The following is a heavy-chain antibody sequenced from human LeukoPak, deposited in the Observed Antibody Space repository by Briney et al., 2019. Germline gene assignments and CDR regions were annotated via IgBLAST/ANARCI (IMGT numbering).Heavy chain of an antibody. CDR2: ISGYNGNT. CDR3: ARVETMVRGGYDYYYYGMDV. CDR1: GYTFTNYG. Sequence: ASVKVSCKASGYTFTNYGISWVRQAPGQGLEWMGWISGYNGNTNYAQKVQGRVTMTTDTSTSTAYMELRSLRSDDTAVYHCARVETMVRGGYDYYYYGMDVWGKGTTVTVSA. V-gene: IGHV1-18*04. D-gene: IGHD3-10*01. J-gene: IGHJ6*04.